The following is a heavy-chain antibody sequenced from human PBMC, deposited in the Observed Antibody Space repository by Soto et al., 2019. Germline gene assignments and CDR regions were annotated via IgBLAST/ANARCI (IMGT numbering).Heavy chain of an antibody. J-gene: IGHJ2*01. CDR1: GGSFSGYY. Sequence: QVQLQQWGAGPLRPLETLSLTCGVSGGSFSGYYWAWIRQSPGKGLEWIGEINDRGSINYNPSLKSRVSISFDTSKNHYSLKLRSVTAADTAVYYCARESHDILTGPPWVWYFDLWGSGTLVTVSS. V-gene: IGHV4-34*01. CDR2: INDRGSI. CDR3: ARESHDILTGPPWVWYFDL. D-gene: IGHD3-9*01.